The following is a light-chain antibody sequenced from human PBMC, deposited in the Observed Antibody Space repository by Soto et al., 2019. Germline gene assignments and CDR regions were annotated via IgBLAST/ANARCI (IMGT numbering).Light chain of an antibody. J-gene: IGKJ1*01. CDR2: DAS. CDR1: QSISSW. CDR3: QQYSGYSRT. Sequence: DIQMTQSPSTLSASVGDRVTITCRASQSISSWLAWYQQKPGKAPNLLISDASSLQSGVPSRFSGSGSGTEFTLTISSLQPDDFATYYCQQYSGYSRTFGQGTKVEVK. V-gene: IGKV1-5*01.